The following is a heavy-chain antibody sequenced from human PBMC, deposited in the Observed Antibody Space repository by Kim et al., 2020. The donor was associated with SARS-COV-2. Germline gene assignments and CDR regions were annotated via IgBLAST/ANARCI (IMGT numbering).Heavy chain of an antibody. V-gene: IGHV1-18*01. Sequence: AQKLQGRVTMTTDTSTSTAYMELRSLRSDDTAVYYCARGSDYYDSSETDYWGQGTLVTVSS. J-gene: IGHJ4*02. CDR3: ARGSDYYDSSETDY. D-gene: IGHD3-22*01.